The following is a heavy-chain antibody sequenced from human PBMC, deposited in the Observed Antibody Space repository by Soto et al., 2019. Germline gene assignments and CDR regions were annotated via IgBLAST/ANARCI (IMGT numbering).Heavy chain of an antibody. CDR2: TYYRSKWYN. J-gene: IGHJ4*02. V-gene: IGHV6-1*01. D-gene: IGHD3-22*01. CDR1: VDSVSSNSAA. Sequence: PSQTLSLTCSISVDSVSSNSAACNFIRQSPSRGLEWLGRTYYRSKWYNDYAVSVKSRITINPDTSKNQFSLQLNSVTPEDTAVYYCARERGYYDSWGQGTLVTVSS. CDR3: ARERGYYDS.